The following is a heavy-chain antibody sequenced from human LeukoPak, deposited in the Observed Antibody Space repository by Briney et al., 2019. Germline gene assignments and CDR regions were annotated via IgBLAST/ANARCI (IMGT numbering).Heavy chain of an antibody. Sequence: PSETLSLTCTVSSRSISSSYWSWIRQPAGKGLEWIGRIYTSGSTNYNASLKSRVSMSVDTSKNQFSLKLSSVTAADTAVFYCARENSGSYREFDYWGQGTLVTVSS. CDR2: IYTSGST. D-gene: IGHD1-26*01. J-gene: IGHJ4*02. CDR1: SRSISSSY. CDR3: ARENSGSYREFDY. V-gene: IGHV4-4*07.